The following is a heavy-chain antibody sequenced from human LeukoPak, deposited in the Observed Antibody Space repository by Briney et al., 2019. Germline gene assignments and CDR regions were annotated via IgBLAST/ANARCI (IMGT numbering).Heavy chain of an antibody. V-gene: IGHV4-59*08. CDR2: IYYTGTIDYNPSYTGST. CDR1: GGSISNYF. J-gene: IGHJ4*02. CDR3: ATLTTVITPSYFDC. Sequence: PSETLSLTCTVSGGSISNYFWSWIRQPPGKGLEWIGYIYYTGTIDYNPSYTGSTNYNPSLKSRVTISVDTSKKQVSLNLSSVTAADTAVYYCATLTTVITPSYFDCWGQGTLVTVSS. D-gene: IGHD4-23*01.